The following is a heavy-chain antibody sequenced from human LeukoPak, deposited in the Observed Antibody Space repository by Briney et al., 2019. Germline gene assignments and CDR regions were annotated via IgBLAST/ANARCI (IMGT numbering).Heavy chain of an antibody. D-gene: IGHD2-2*02. CDR1: GFTFSSYA. CDR3: ARDVAATAIREDYFDY. CDR2: ISYDGSNK. V-gene: IGHV3-30*01. J-gene: IGHJ4*02. Sequence: GGSLRLSCAASGFTFSSYAMHWVRQAPGKGLEWVAVISYDGSNKYYADSVKGRFTISRDNSKNTLYLQMNSLRAEDTAVYYCARDVAATAIREDYFDYWGQGTLVTVSS.